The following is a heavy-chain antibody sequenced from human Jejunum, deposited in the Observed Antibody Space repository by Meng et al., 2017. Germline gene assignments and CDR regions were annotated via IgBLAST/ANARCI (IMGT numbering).Heavy chain of an antibody. J-gene: IGHJ5*02. V-gene: IGHV2-5*02. CDR1: GFSLSTGGVG. CDR3: AHRLAYSSNYNVGWFDP. Sequence: QITVKESGPTLVKPTQTLTLTCTFSGFSLSTGGVGVGWLRQPPGKALECLALIYWDDDKRYNPSLKNRLTITKDTSKNQVVLTMTNVDPVDTATYYCAHRLAYSSNYNVGWFDPWGQGTLVTV. CDR2: IYWDDDK. D-gene: IGHD6-13*01.